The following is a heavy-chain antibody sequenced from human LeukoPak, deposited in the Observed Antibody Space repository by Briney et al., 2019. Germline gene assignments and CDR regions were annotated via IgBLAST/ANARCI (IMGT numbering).Heavy chain of an antibody. D-gene: IGHD3-10*01. V-gene: IGHV3-21*04. CDR1: GFTFSSYS. CDR2: ISSSSSYI. J-gene: IGHJ4*02. CDR3: AKRGGMVRGVISFDY. Sequence: PGGSLRLSCAASGFTFSSYSMNWVRQAPGKGLEWVSSISSSSSYIYYADSVKGRFTISRDNAKNSLYLQMNSLRAEDTAVYYCAKRGGMVRGVISFDYWGQGTLVTVSS.